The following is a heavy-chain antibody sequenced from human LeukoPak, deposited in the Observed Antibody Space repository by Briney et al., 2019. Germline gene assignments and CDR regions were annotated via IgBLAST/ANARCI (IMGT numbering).Heavy chain of an antibody. Sequence: PSETLSLTCTVSGGSISSYYWSWIRQPAGKGLEWIGRIYTSGSTNYNPSLKSRVTMSVDTSKNQFSLKLSSVTAADTAVYYCARDYSYGYFRYFDLWGRGTLVTVSS. CDR3: ARDYSYGYFRYFDL. V-gene: IGHV4-4*07. CDR2: IYTSGST. J-gene: IGHJ2*01. CDR1: GGSISSYY. D-gene: IGHD5-18*01.